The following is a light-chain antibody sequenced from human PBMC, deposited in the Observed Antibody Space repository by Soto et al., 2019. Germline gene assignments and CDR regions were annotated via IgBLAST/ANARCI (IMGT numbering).Light chain of an antibody. CDR1: QNISSY. CDR3: QQSYSTPLT. Sequence: DIQMTQSPSSLSASVGDRVTITCRASQNISSYLNWYHQKPGKAPKLLIYAASRLQSGVPSRFSGSGSGTDFTLTISSLQPEDFATYFCQQSYSTPLTFGGGTKVDIK. V-gene: IGKV1-39*01. J-gene: IGKJ4*01. CDR2: AAS.